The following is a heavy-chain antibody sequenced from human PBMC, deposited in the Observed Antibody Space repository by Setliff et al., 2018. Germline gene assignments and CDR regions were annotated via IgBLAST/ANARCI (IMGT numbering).Heavy chain of an antibody. V-gene: IGHV1-8*02. CDR2: INPNSGNT. CDR1: GYTFTSYA. Sequence: ASVKVSCKASGYTFTSYAIHWVRQAPGQRLEWMGWINPNSGNTGYAQKFQGRVTMTRNTSISTAYMELSSLRSEDTAVYYCARGFRWLNGFDPWGQGTLVTVSS. J-gene: IGHJ5*02. D-gene: IGHD5-12*01. CDR3: ARGFRWLNGFDP.